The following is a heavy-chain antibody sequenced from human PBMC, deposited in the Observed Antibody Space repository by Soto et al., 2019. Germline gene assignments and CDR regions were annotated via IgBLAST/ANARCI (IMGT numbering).Heavy chain of an antibody. CDR3: VARYGGRAFGWFDP. V-gene: IGHV4-30-4*01. J-gene: IGHJ5*02. CDR2: IYYSGST. CDR1: GGSISSAYYY. Sequence: QVQLQESGPGLVKSSQTLSLTCTVSGGSISSAYYYWNWIRQPPGKGLEWIGYIYYSGSTYYNPSLKSRITISEDTSKNQFSLKLSSVTAADTAVYYCVARYGGRAFGWFDPWGQGTLVTVSS. D-gene: IGHD2-15*01.